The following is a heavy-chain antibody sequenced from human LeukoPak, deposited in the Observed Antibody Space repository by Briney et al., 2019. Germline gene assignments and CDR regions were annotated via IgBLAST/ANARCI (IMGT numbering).Heavy chain of an antibody. CDR3: ARWGTTVTTRTDNWFDP. V-gene: IGHV1-46*01. Sequence: ASVKVSCKASGYTFTGYYMHWVRQAPGQGLEWMGIINPSGGSTSYAQKFQGRVTMTRDTSTSTVYMELSSLRSEDTAVYYCARWGTTVTTRTDNWFDPWGQGTLVTVSS. CDR2: INPSGGST. J-gene: IGHJ5*02. D-gene: IGHD4-17*01. CDR1: GYTFTGYY.